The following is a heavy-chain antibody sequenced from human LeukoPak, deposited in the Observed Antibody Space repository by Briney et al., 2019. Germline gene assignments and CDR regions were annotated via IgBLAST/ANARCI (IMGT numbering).Heavy chain of an antibody. Sequence: GESLKISCKGSGYSFTSYWIGWVHQMTGKGLEWMGIIYPGDSDTRYSPSFQGQVTISADKSISTAYLQWSSLKASDTAMYYCARLSLLVGATDDAFDIWGQGTMVTVSS. CDR1: GYSFTSYW. CDR2: IYPGDSDT. J-gene: IGHJ3*02. CDR3: ARLSLLVGATDDAFDI. V-gene: IGHV5-51*07. D-gene: IGHD1-26*01.